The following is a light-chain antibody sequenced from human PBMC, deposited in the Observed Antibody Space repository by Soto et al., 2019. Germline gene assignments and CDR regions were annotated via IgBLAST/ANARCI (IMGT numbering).Light chain of an antibody. V-gene: IGKV2-28*01. J-gene: IGKJ3*01. CDR3: MQAPYSPPT. CDR2: MGS. Sequence: DIVMTQSPLSLPVTPGELASISCRSSQSLLHSNGYNYLDGYLRKPGQSRQLLIFMGSNRDSGVHGRFGGTESCTDFTLKSSGVEAEDVAVADGMQAPYSPPTLGPGNKVHIK. CDR1: QSLLHSNGYNY.